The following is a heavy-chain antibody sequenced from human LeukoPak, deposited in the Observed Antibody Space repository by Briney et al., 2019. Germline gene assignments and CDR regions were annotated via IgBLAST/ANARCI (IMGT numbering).Heavy chain of an antibody. J-gene: IGHJ4*02. CDR2: LNADGNSI. D-gene: IGHD5-12*01. CDR3: AGAYSAYDPFAY. Sequence: GGSLRLSCAASGFTFSSYWMHWVRQAPGKGLVWVSRLNADGNSITYADSVRGRFTISRDNAKNTVHLQMNSLRVEDTAIYFRAGAYSAYDPFAYWGQGILVTASS. V-gene: IGHV3-74*01. CDR1: GFTFSSYW.